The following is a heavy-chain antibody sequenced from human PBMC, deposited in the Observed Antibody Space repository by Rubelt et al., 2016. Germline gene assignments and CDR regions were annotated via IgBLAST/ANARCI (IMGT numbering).Heavy chain of an antibody. CDR2: VSPSNGNT. D-gene: IGHD3-10*01. V-gene: IGHV1-18*01. CDR3: ASRSGSYFGAFDI. CDR1: GYTFSYYV. Sequence: QVHLVQSGSEVKKPGASVKVSCEASGYTFSYYVISWVRQGPGQGLEWMGSVSPSNGNTNYAQRVQSRVTMTQDTPTNVAYMELRILRSDDTAVYYCASRSGSYFGAFDIWGQGTMVTVSS. J-gene: IGHJ3*02.